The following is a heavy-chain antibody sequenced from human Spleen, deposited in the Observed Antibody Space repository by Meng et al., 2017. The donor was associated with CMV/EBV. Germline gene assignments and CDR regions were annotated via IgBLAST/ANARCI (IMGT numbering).Heavy chain of an antibody. Sequence: ASGFRVSSNYMNWVRQAPGKGLEWVSVIYSGGVTFYADSVKGRFTISRDNSKNTLYLQMDSLRAKDTAVYYCARETKGHLDYWGHGTLVTVSS. J-gene: IGHJ4*01. CDR3: ARETKGHLDY. CDR1: GFRVSSNY. V-gene: IGHV3-53*01. CDR2: IYSGGVT.